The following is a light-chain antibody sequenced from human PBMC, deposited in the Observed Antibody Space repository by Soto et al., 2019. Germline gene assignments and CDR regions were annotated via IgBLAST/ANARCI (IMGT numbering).Light chain of an antibody. V-gene: IGKV3-20*01. CDR1: QSVSSSY. Sequence: EIVLTQSPGTLSLSPGERATLSCRASQSVSSSYLAWYQQKPGQAPRLLIYGASGRATGIPDRFSGSGSGTDFTLTISRREPEDFAVYYCQQYGSSPIFTFGPGTKVDIK. CDR3: QQYGSSPIFT. J-gene: IGKJ3*01. CDR2: GAS.